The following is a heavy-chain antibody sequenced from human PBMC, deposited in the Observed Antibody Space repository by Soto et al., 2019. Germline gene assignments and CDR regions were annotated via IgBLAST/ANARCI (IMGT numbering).Heavy chain of an antibody. CDR2: INPDNGNT. CDR1: GYTFTRYT. Sequence: RPPVKVSCKASGYTFTRYTMNWVRQAPGQRLEWMGWINPDNGNTKSSQKFQDRVIITRDTSASTAYMDLSSLRSEDTAVYYCARGIATGQLDPWGQGTLVTVSS. CDR3: ARGIATGQLDP. J-gene: IGHJ5*02. D-gene: IGHD2-15*01. V-gene: IGHV1-3*01.